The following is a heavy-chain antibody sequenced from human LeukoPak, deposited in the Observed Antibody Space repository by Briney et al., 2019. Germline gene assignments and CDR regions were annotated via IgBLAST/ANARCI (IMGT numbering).Heavy chain of an antibody. V-gene: IGHV1-46*01. CDR1: GYTFTSYY. CDR2: INPSGGSA. CDR3: ARDRYSSTRPFDY. Sequence: ASVTVSCKASGYTFTSYYMHWVRQAPGQGLERMGIINPSGGSASYAQKFQGRVTMTRDTSTSTVYMELSSLRSEDTAVYYCARDRYSSTRPFDYWGQGSLVTVSS. D-gene: IGHD6-19*01. J-gene: IGHJ4*02.